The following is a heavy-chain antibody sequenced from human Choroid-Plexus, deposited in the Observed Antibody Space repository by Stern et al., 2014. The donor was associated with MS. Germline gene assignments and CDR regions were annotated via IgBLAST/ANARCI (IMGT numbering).Heavy chain of an antibody. J-gene: IGHJ5*02. Sequence: QVQLVQSGGGVVQPGRPLRLSCVASGFTFGSCAMHWVRQAPGKGLEWVAGVSYDGSNKYHADSVKGRFTISRDNSQNTLYMQMSSLRPEDTAVYYCAKDRQYLTYFFDHWGQGSLVTVSS. D-gene: IGHD2/OR15-2a*01. CDR1: GFTFGSCA. V-gene: IGHV3-30*18. CDR2: VSYDGSNK. CDR3: AKDRQYLTYFFDH.